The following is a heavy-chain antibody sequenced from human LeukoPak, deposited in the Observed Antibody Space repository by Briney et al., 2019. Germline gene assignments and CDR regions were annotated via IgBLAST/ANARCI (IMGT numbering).Heavy chain of an antibody. CDR1: GFSFSSYW. V-gene: IGHV3-74*01. CDR3: ARLRGSYDSSGYQYYLDY. CDR2: IKTDGSSA. J-gene: IGHJ4*02. D-gene: IGHD3-22*01. Sequence: PGGSLRLSCAASGFSFSSYWMHWVRQAPGKGLVWVSRIKTDGSSATYADSVKGRFTISRDNAKNTLYLQMSSLRAEDTAVYYCARLRGSYDSSGYQYYLDYWGQGTLVTVSS.